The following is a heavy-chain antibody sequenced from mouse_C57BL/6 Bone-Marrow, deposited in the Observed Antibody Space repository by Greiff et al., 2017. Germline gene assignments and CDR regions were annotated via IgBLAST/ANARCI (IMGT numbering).Heavy chain of an antibody. CDR2: ISPGDGDT. Sequence: VKLQESGPELVKPGASVKISCKASGYAFSSSWMNWVKQRPGKGLEGIGRISPGDGDTNYNGKFKGKATLTADKSTSTAYMQRSSRTSEDSAVYFCASRTWYFDVWGTGTTVTVSS. J-gene: IGHJ1*03. CDR1: GYAFSSSW. V-gene: IGHV1-82*01. CDR3: ASRTWYFDV.